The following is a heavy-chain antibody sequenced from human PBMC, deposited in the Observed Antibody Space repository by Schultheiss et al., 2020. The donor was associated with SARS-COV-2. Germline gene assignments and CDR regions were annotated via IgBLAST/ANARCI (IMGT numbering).Heavy chain of an antibody. Sequence: GESLKISCAASGFTFSSYWMHWVRQAPGKGLVWVSRINSDGSSTSYADSVKGRFTISRDNSKNTLYLQMNSLRAEDTAVYYCARERVYYDSSGTGDVYFDYWGQGTLVTVSS. V-gene: IGHV3-74*01. D-gene: IGHD3-22*01. J-gene: IGHJ4*02. CDR3: ARERVYYDSSGTGDVYFDY. CDR2: INSDGSST. CDR1: GFTFSSYW.